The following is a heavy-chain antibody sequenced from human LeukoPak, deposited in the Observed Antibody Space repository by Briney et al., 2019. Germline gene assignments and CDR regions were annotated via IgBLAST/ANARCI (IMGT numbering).Heavy chain of an antibody. CDR1: GFNFSSYA. D-gene: IGHD1-26*01. CDR2: IISSSSTI. Sequence: GGSLRLSCVASGFNFSSYAMNWVRQAAGKGLEGVSYIISSSSTIYYADSVKGRFTISRDNAKNSLYLQMNSLRAEDTAVYYCARESGSYIDYWGQGTLVTVSS. V-gene: IGHV3-48*01. J-gene: IGHJ4*02. CDR3: ARESGSYIDY.